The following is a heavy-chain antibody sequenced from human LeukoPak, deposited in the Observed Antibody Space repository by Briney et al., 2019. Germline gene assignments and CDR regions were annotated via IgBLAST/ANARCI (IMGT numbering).Heavy chain of an antibody. Sequence: ASVKVSCKASGYTFTSYGISWVRQAPGQGPECMGWTNPYNGNTNYALKVQGRVTMTTDTSTSTAYLELRSLRSDDTATYYCAREIYGRFDYWGQATLVTVSP. CDR3: AREIYGRFDY. CDR1: GYTFTSYG. D-gene: IGHD4-17*01. J-gene: IGHJ4*02. CDR2: TNPYNGNT. V-gene: IGHV1-18*01.